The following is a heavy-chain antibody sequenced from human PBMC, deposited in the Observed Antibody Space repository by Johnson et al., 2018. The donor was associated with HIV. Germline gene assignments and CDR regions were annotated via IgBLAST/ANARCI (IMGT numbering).Heavy chain of an antibody. CDR3: AREKQWLVRGGLAFDI. D-gene: IGHD6-19*01. V-gene: IGHV3-20*04. CDR1: GFTFDDYG. J-gene: IGHJ3*02. CDR2: INWNGDSK. Sequence: VQLVESGGGVVRPGGSLRLSCAASGFTFDDYGMSWVRQVPGKGLEWVSGINWNGDSKGYADSVKGRFTISRDNAKNSLYLQMNSLRAEDTAVDYCAREKQWLVRGGLAFDIWGQGTMVTVSS.